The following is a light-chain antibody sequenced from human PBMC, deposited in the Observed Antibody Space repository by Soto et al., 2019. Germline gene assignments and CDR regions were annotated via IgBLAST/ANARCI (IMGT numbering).Light chain of an antibody. Sequence: DIQMTQSPSTLSASVGDRVTITCRASQSISSWLAWYQQKPGKAPKLLIYDASSLESGVPSRFSRSGSGTDFTLTISSLQPDDFATYYCQQYNSYLYTFGQGTKLEIK. CDR1: QSISSW. CDR2: DAS. J-gene: IGKJ2*01. V-gene: IGKV1-5*01. CDR3: QQYNSYLYT.